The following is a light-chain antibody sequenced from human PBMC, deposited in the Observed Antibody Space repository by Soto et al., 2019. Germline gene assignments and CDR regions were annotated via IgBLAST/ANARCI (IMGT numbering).Light chain of an antibody. V-gene: IGKV3-15*01. CDR1: QSISDT. CDR3: QQYNNWTWT. CDR2: GAS. J-gene: IGKJ1*01. Sequence: IVMTHSPSTLSVSPGGMATLSCGASQSISDTLAWYQQKPGQSPRLLIHGASTRATGFPARFSGSGSGTDFTLTISSLQSEDFAVYYCQQYNNWTWTFGQGTKVDIK.